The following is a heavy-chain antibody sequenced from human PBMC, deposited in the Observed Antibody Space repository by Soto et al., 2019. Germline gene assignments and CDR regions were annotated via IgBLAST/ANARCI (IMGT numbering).Heavy chain of an antibody. CDR1: GFTFHNFG. D-gene: IGHD3-10*01. CDR3: AKAVDITVRGVPPSDY. J-gene: IGHJ4*02. CDR2: ISYDGSNK. V-gene: IGHV3-30*18. Sequence: LRLSCAASGFTFHNFGMHWARQAPGKGLEWVAVISYDGSNKYYADSVKGRFTISRDNSQDKLYLQMNSLTPEDTAVYYCAKAVDITVRGVPPSDYWGQGTLVTVPQ.